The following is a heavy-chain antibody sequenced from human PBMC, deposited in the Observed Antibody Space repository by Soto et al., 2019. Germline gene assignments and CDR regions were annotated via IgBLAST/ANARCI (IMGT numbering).Heavy chain of an antibody. CDR2: ISPYNDYT. D-gene: IGHD3-22*01. CDR3: GRGGYYDSSGSRNYHYYGIDV. J-gene: IGHJ6*01. Sequence: QVHLVQSGGEVKKPGASVKVFCKTSGYTFSSYGVNWVRQAPGRGLEWMGCISPYNDYTYYAQKFQGRVSMPTDTYTKTAYLELRSLRSDDTAVYYCGRGGYYDSSGSRNYHYYGIDVWGQGTTVIVSS. CDR1: GYTFSSYG. V-gene: IGHV1-18*01.